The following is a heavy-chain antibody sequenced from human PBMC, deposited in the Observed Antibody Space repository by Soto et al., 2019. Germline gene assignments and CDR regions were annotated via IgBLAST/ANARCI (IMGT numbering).Heavy chain of an antibody. CDR3: ARDPLAVAGTIDWFDP. V-gene: IGHV1-69*04. Sequence: SVKVSCKASGGTFSSYTISWVRQAPGQGLEWMGRIIPILGIANYAQKFQGRVTITADKSTSTAYMELSSLRSEDTAVYYCARDPLAVAGTIDWFDPWGQGTLVTVSS. J-gene: IGHJ5*02. D-gene: IGHD6-19*01. CDR1: GGTFSSYT. CDR2: IIPILGIA.